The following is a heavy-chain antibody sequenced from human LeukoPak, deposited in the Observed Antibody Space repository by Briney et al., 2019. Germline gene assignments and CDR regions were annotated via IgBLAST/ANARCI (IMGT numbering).Heavy chain of an antibody. CDR2: IYYTGDN. V-gene: IGHV4-59*08. CDR3: ARFTARAREIDY. CDR1: GASISDSY. Sequence: SETLSLTCSVSGASISDSYWTWIRQPPGKTLEGIGYIYYTGDNDYNPSLKSRVTMSVDTSKSHLSLKLTSETAADTAVYYCARFTARAREIDYWGQGILVTVSS. D-gene: IGHD6-6*01. J-gene: IGHJ4*02.